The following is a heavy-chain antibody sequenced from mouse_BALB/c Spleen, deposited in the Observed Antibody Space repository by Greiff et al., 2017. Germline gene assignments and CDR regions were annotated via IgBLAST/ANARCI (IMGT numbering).Heavy chain of an antibody. J-gene: IGHJ4*01. Sequence: QVQLQQPGAELVRPGASVKLSCKASGYTFTSYWINWVKQRPGQGLEWIGNIYPSASYTNYNQKFKDKATLTVDKSYSTAYMQLSSPTSEDSAVYYWTRGGYGNHFYAMDYWGQGTSVTVSS. D-gene: IGHD2-1*01. CDR2: IYPSASYT. CDR3: TRGGYGNHFYAMDY. CDR1: GYTFTSYW. V-gene: IGHV1-69*02.